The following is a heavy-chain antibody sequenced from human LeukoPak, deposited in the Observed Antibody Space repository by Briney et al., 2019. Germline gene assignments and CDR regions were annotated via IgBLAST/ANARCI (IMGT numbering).Heavy chain of an antibody. J-gene: IGHJ4*02. V-gene: IGHV3-48*03. CDR3: ASSLSTGWGPIDDY. D-gene: IGHD6-19*01. CDR2: IEGSSTTI. CDR1: GFTFSSYE. Sequence: PGGSLRLSCAASGFTFSSYEMNWVRQGPGKGLEWVSYIEGSSTTIKYADSVKGRFTISRDNAKNSLYLQMNSLRVEDTAVYYSASSLSTGWGPIDDYWGQGTLVTVSS.